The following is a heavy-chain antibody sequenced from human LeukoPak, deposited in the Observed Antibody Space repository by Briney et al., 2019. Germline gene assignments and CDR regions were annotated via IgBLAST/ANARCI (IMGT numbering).Heavy chain of an antibody. CDR1: GFPFSSHG. J-gene: IGHJ4*02. Sequence: PGGTLRLSCAASGFPFSSHGMSWVRQAPGKGLEWVSGIIGGGGSTYYADSVKGRFTISRDNSKNTLYLQMNSLRAEDTAVYYCAKRALEEAFDYWGQGTLVTVSS. CDR3: AKRALEEAFDY. D-gene: IGHD5-24*01. V-gene: IGHV3-23*01. CDR2: IIGGGGST.